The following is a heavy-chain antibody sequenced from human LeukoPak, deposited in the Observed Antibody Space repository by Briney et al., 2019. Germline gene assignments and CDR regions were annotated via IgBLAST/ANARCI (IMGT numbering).Heavy chain of an antibody. CDR2: IIPILGTA. CDR3: ARGTTVVTSNYYYMDV. CDR1: GGTFSSYA. Sequence: SVKVSCKASGGTFSSYAISWVRQAPGQGLELMGGIIPILGTANYAQKFQGRVTITADESTSTAYMELSSLRSEDTAVYYCARGTTVVTSNYYYMDVWGKGTTVTVSS. J-gene: IGHJ6*03. V-gene: IGHV1-69*13. D-gene: IGHD4-23*01.